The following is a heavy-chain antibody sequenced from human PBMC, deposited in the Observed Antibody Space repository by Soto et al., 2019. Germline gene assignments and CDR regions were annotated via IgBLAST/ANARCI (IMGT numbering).Heavy chain of an antibody. V-gene: IGHV4-31*03. J-gene: IGHJ6*01. Sequence: ASETLSLTCTVSGGSISSGGYYWSWIRQHPGKGLEWIGYIYYSGSTYYNPSLKSRVTISVDTSKNQFSLKVGSVTAADTAVYYCASRLIHSGSGIRYLGLDVWGQGTTVTVSS. CDR3: ASRLIHSGSGIRYLGLDV. CDR2: IYYSGST. CDR1: GGSISSGGYY. D-gene: IGHD3-10*01.